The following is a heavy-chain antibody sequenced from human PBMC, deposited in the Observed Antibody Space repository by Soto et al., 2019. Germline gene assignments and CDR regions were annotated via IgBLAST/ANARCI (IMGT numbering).Heavy chain of an antibody. CDR3: ARTYYYDSSGYYVRVPYYFDY. CDR1: GGSISSGDYY. V-gene: IGHV4-30-4*01. D-gene: IGHD3-22*01. J-gene: IGHJ4*02. CDR2: IYYSGST. Sequence: SETLSLTCTVSGGSISSGDYYWSWIRQPPGKGLEWIGYIYYSGSTYYKPSLKSRVTISVDTSKNQFSLKLSSVTAADTAVYYCARTYYYDSSGYYVRVPYYFDYWGQGTLVTVSS.